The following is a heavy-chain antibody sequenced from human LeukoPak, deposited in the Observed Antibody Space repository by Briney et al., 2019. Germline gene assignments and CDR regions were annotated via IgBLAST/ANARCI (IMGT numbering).Heavy chain of an antibody. CDR2: ISGSGGSR. CDR1: GFTFSSYA. D-gene: IGHD3-3*01. V-gene: IGHV3-23*01. CDR3: AKPPNHVLRFLEWLLSTPGDDY. Sequence: GGSLRLSCAAAGFTFSSYAMSWVRQAPGKGLEWVSAISGSGGSRYYADSVKGRFTISRDNSKNTLYLQMNSLRAEDTAVYYCAKPPNHVLRFLEWLLSTPGDDYWGQGTLVTVSS. J-gene: IGHJ4*02.